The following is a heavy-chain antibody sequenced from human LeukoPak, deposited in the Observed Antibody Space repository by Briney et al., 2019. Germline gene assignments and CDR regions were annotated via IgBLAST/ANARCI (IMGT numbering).Heavy chain of an antibody. CDR2: INHSGST. V-gene: IGHV4-34*01. D-gene: IGHD2-2*01. Sequence: SETLSLTCAVYGGSFSGYYWSWIRQPPGKGLEWIGEINHSGSTNYNPSLKSRVTISVDTSKNQFSLKLSSVTAADTAVYYCARVTIVVVPAAITDIDAFDIWGQGTMVTVSS. CDR3: ARVTIVVVPAAITDIDAFDI. J-gene: IGHJ3*02. CDR1: GGSFSGYY.